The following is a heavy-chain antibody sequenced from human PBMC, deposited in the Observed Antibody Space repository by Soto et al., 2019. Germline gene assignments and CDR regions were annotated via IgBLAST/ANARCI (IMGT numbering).Heavy chain of an antibody. CDR1: GYTFTSYA. D-gene: IGHD6-19*01. J-gene: IGHJ5*02. V-gene: IGHV1-8*01. CDR3: ASETAAGTGWFEA. Sequence: QVQLVQSGAEVKKPGASVKVSCKASGYTFTSYAINWVRQAPGQGLEWMGWMNPNSGNTGYAQKSQGRVTVTRNTSMSTAYMELSSLRSEDAAVYDCASETAAGTGWFEAWGQGTRVTVSS. CDR2: MNPNSGNT.